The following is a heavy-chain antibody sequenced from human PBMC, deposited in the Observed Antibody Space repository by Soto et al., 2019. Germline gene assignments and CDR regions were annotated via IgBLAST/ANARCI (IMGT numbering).Heavy chain of an antibody. CDR3: VRGPLKYFGMDV. J-gene: IGHJ6*02. V-gene: IGHV3-48*03. CDR2: ISTSSTNI. Sequence: SLRLSCIGSGFSFSSYEMNWVRQAPGKGLEWASYISTSSTNIYYADSVRGRFTISRDNAKNSLYLQMNSLRAEDTAVYYCVRGPLKYFGMDVWGQGTTVTVSS. CDR1: GFSFSSYE.